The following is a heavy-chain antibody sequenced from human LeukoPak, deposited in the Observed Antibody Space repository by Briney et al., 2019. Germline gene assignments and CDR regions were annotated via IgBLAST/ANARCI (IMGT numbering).Heavy chain of an antibody. Sequence: PGGSLRLSCAASGFTFSSYGMHWVRQAPGKGLEGVAFIRYDGSNKYYADSVKGRFTISRDNSKNTLYLQMNSLRAEDTAVYYCAKGEPWGSSSWYYMDVWGKGTTVTVSS. D-gene: IGHD6-13*01. CDR2: IRYDGSNK. CDR1: GFTFSSYG. V-gene: IGHV3-30*02. CDR3: AKGEPWGSSSWYYMDV. J-gene: IGHJ6*03.